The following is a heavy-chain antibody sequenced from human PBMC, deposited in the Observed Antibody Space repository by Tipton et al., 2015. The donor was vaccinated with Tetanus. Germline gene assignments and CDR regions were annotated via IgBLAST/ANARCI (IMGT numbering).Heavy chain of an antibody. D-gene: IGHD3-16*02. Sequence: GSLRLSCAASGFTFNRYRMNWVRQPPGKGLEWISYISSAGSPIYFADSVEGRFTISRDNAKNLLHLQMHNLRDEDTAVYYCARAPGGGSYHMDFWGQGTLVAVSS. J-gene: IGHJ4*02. CDR2: ISSAGSPI. CDR3: ARAPGGGSYHMDF. CDR1: GFTFNRYR. V-gene: IGHV3-48*03.